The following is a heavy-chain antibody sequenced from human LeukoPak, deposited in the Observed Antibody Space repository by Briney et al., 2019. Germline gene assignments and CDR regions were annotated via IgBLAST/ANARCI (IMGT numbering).Heavy chain of an antibody. CDR2: IYYSGST. CDR1: GGSISSGDYY. D-gene: IGHD3-22*01. Sequence: SETLSLTCTVSGGSISSGDYYWSWIRQPPGTGLEWIGYIYYSGSTYYNPSLKSRVTISVETSKNQFSLKLSSVTAADTAVYYCARDGDSSPFDYWGQGTLVTVSS. V-gene: IGHV4-30-4*01. CDR3: ARDGDSSPFDY. J-gene: IGHJ4*02.